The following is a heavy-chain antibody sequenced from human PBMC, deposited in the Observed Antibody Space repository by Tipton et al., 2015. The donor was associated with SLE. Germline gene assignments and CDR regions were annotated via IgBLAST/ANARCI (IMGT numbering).Heavy chain of an antibody. D-gene: IGHD3-22*01. CDR1: GYSFTTYW. J-gene: IGHJ3*02. Sequence: QLVQSGAEVKKPGESLKISCQASGYSFTTYWIGWVRQKPGKGLEWMGIIYPGDSETRYSPSFQGQVTISADKSISTAYLQWNSLNASDTAIYYCASASSGPSGAFDIWGQGTMVTVSS. CDR2: IYPGDSET. V-gene: IGHV5-51*01. CDR3: ASASSGPSGAFDI.